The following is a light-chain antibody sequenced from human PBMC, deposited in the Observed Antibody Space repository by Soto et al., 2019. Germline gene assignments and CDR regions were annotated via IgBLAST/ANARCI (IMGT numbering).Light chain of an antibody. J-gene: IGKJ1*01. CDR2: GAS. Sequence: EIVLSQSLCTVSLTEGERATLSCRASQSVSTSDLAWYQQKPGHAPRILIYGASSRATGIPDRFSGSGSGIDFTLTTRRLEPQDFAVYYCQQYRTFGQGAKVDIK. CDR3: QQYRT. CDR1: QSVSTSD. V-gene: IGKV3-20*01.